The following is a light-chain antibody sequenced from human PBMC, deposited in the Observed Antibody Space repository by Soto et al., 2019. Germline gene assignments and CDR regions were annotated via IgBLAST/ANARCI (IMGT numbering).Light chain of an antibody. CDR2: GNN. Sequence: QSVLTQPPSVSGAPGQRVTISCTGTSSNIGAGYDVHWYHHLPGTAPRLLIYGNNNRPSGVTDRFSGSKSGTSASLAITGLQAEDEADFYCQSYDSSLSTWVFGGGTQLTVL. CDR3: QSYDSSLSTWV. CDR1: SSNIGAGYD. V-gene: IGLV1-40*01. J-gene: IGLJ3*02.